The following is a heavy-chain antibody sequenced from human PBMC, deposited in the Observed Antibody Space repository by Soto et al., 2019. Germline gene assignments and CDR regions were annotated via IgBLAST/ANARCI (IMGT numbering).Heavy chain of an antibody. Sequence: SETLSLTCTVSGGSISGYHWTWIRQPPGKGLEWIGYVHYTGSTNYNPSLNSRVAISIDTSKNQFSLKLTSVTAADTAMYYCARQWAGADAFDIWGQGTMVTVSS. CDR3: ARQWAGADAFDI. V-gene: IGHV4-59*08. J-gene: IGHJ3*02. CDR1: GGSISGYH. CDR2: VHYTGST. D-gene: IGHD1-26*01.